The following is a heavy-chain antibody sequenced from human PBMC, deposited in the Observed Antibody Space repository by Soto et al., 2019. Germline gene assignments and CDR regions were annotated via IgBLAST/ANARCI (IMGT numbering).Heavy chain of an antibody. CDR1: GGTFSSYA. D-gene: IGHD2-2*01. Sequence: QVQLVQSGAEVKKPGSSVKVSCKASGGTFSSYAISWVRQAPGQGLEWMGGIIPIFGTANYAQKFQGRVTITADESTSTAYMELSSLISEDTAVYYCARGSVPATLYYFDYWGQGTLVTVSS. CDR2: IIPIFGTA. J-gene: IGHJ4*02. V-gene: IGHV1-69*01. CDR3: ARGSVPATLYYFDY.